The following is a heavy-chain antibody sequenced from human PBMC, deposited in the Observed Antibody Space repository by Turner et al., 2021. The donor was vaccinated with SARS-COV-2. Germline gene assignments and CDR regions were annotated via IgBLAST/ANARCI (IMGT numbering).Heavy chain of an antibody. Sequence: VHLVKSGAEVKKPGPQLRSSSKVPGSTFTSYGISWVRQAPGQGLEWMGWISAYNGYTNYAQKLQGRVTMTTDTSTSTAYMELRSLRSDDTAVYYCARAYGSGSYGHYYGMDVWGQGTTVTVSS. V-gene: IGHV1-18*01. CDR2: ISAYNGYT. J-gene: IGHJ6*02. CDR1: GSTFTSYG. CDR3: ARAYGSGSYGHYYGMDV. D-gene: IGHD3-10*01.